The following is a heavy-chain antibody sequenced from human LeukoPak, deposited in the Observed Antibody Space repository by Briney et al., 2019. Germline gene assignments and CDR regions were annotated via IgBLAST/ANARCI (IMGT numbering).Heavy chain of an antibody. CDR2: INPNSGGA. CDR3: ARADGSGSFYGMDV. CDR1: GYTFTGYY. D-gene: IGHD3-10*01. J-gene: IGHJ6*02. V-gene: IGHV1-2*04. Sequence: ASVKVSCKASGYTFTGYYMHWVRQAPGQGLEWMGWINPNSGGANYAQKFQGWVTMTRDTSISTAYMELSRLRSDDTAVYYCARADGSGSFYGMDVWGQGTTVTVSS.